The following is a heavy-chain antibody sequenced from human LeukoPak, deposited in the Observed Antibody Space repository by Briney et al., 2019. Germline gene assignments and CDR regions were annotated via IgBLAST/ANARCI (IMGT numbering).Heavy chain of an antibody. Sequence: ASVNVSSKASGYTFTSYYMHWVRQAPGQGLEWMGIINPSGGSTSYAQKFQGRVTMTRDTSTSTVYMELSSLRSEDTAVYYCARDHKPGYSYGFTFFYWGQGTLVTVSS. J-gene: IGHJ4*02. CDR3: ARDHKPGYSYGFTFFY. D-gene: IGHD5-18*01. V-gene: IGHV1-46*01. CDR1: GYTFTSYY. CDR2: INPSGGST.